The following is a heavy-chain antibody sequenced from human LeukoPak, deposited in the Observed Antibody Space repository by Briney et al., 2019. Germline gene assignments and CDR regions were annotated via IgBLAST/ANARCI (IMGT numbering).Heavy chain of an antibody. V-gene: IGHV3-21*01. CDR3: ASGYSSGCDAFDI. Sequence: GGSLRLSCAASRFTFSSYSMNWVRQAPGKGLEWVSSISSSSSYIYYADSVKGRFTISRDNAKNSLYLQMNSLRAEDTAVYYCASGYSSGCDAFDIWGQGTMVTVSS. CDR2: ISSSSSYI. CDR1: RFTFSSYS. D-gene: IGHD6-19*01. J-gene: IGHJ3*02.